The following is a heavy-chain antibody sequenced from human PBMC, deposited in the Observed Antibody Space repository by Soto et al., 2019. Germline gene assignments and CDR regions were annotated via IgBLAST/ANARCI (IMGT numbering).Heavy chain of an antibody. J-gene: IGHJ4*02. Sequence: GGSLRLSCAASGFTFSSYAMSWVRQAPGKGLGWVSAISGSGGSTYYADSVKGRFTISRDNSKNTLYLQMNSLRAEDTAVYYCAKVRAYMVRGGPIDYWGQGTLVTVSS. CDR2: ISGSGGST. CDR1: GFTFSSYA. CDR3: AKVRAYMVRGGPIDY. V-gene: IGHV3-23*01. D-gene: IGHD3-10*01.